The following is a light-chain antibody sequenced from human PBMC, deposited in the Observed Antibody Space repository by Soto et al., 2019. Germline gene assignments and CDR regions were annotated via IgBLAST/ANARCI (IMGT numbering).Light chain of an antibody. J-gene: IGKJ5*01. Sequence: EIVMTQSPATLSVSPGERATLSCSASQSVSSNLAWYQQKPGQAPRLLIYGASTRATGIPARFSGSGSGTEFTLTISSLQSEDFAVYYCQQYNNWPPIFGQGTRLEIK. CDR1: QSVSSN. V-gene: IGKV3-15*01. CDR2: GAS. CDR3: QQYNNWPPI.